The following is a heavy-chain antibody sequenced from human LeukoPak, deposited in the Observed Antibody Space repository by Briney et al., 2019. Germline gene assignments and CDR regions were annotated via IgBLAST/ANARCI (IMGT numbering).Heavy chain of an antibody. D-gene: IGHD1-26*01. CDR3: AKNPYYGGSYLHFDS. V-gene: IGHV3-23*01. J-gene: IGHJ4*02. CDR1: GFIFSSCA. Sequence: GGSLRLSCAASGFIFSSCAMSWVRQAPGKGLEWVSTLTSSGDTTYYADSVKGRFTISRDNSKDTLYLQMNSLRVEDSAVYYCAKNPYYGGSYLHFDSWGQGTLVTVSS. CDR2: LTSSGDTT.